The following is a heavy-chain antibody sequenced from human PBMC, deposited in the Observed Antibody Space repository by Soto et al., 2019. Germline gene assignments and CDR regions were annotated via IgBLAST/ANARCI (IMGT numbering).Heavy chain of an antibody. Sequence: QMQLVQSGPEVKKPGTSVKVSCKASGFTFTSSAMQWVRQARGQRLEWIGWIVVGSGNTNYAQKFQERVTITRDMSTSPAYMELSSLRSEDTAVYYCAADRTTVTPSGYYYYMDVWGKGTTVTVSS. CDR2: IVVGSGNT. D-gene: IGHD4-17*01. J-gene: IGHJ6*03. V-gene: IGHV1-58*02. CDR1: GFTFTSSA. CDR3: AADRTTVTPSGYYYYMDV.